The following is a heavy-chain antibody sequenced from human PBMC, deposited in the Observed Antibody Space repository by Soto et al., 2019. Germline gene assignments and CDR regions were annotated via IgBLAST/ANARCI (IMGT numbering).Heavy chain of an antibody. V-gene: IGHV3-15*07. CDR2: IKSKTDGGTT. D-gene: IGHD3-3*01. Sequence: NPGGSLRLSCAASGFTFSNAWMNWVRQAPGKGLEWVGRIKSKTDGGTTDYAAPVKSRFTISRDDSKNKLNLQMNSLKTEDTAVYYCITDTLRLRFLEWHPFDYWGQGTLVTVSS. CDR3: ITDTLRLRFLEWHPFDY. J-gene: IGHJ4*02. CDR1: GFTFSNAW.